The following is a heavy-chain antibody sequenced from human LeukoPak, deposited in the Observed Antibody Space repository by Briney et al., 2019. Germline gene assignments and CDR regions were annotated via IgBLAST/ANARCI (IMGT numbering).Heavy chain of an antibody. V-gene: IGHV4-34*01. CDR1: GGSISSYY. D-gene: IGHD3-16*02. CDR3: ARRTFGGVIKY. Sequence: TSETLSLTCTVSGGSISSYYWSWIRQPPGKGLEWIGEINHSGSTKHSPSLKSRVTISVDTSKNQISLKLSSVTAADTSVYYCARRTFGGVIKYWGQGTLVTVSS. J-gene: IGHJ4*02. CDR2: INHSGST.